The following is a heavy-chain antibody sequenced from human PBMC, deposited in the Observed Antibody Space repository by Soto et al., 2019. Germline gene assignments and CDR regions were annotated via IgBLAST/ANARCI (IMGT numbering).Heavy chain of an antibody. CDR3: GGSRIPYYFDY. CDR2: IYSGGST. CDR1: GFTVSSNY. V-gene: IGHV3-53*02. Sequence: EVQLVETGGGLIQPGGSLRLSCAASGFTVSSNYMSWVRQAPGKGLEWVSVIYSGGSTYYADSVKGRFTISRDNSKNTLYLQMNSLRAEDTAVYYCGGSRIPYYFDYWGQGTLVTVSS. J-gene: IGHJ4*02.